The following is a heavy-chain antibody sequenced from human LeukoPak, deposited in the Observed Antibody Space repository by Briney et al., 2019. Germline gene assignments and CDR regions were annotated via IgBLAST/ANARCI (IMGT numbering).Heavy chain of an antibody. CDR1: GFTFISYS. Sequence: GGSLRHSCAASGFTFISYSMNWVRQAPGKGLEWVSSISSSSSHIYYADSVKGRFTISRDNANNSLYLQMNSLRAEDTAVYYCARDRSTRVVPAAMKTFDPWGQGILVTV. D-gene: IGHD2-2*01. V-gene: IGHV3-21*01. CDR3: ARDRSTRVVPAAMKTFDP. J-gene: IGHJ5*02. CDR2: ISSSSSHI.